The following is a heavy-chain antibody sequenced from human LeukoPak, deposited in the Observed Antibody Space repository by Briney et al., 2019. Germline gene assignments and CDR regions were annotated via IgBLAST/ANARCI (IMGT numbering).Heavy chain of an antibody. CDR3: ARDLTLVRGARYRPYPWFAP. V-gene: IGHV1-69*13. Sequence: GASVKVSCKASRGTFSSYAISWVRQGPGQGLEWMGGIIPIFGTASYAQKFPGRVTITADESTSTAYMALSSLRSEDTAVYYCARDLTLVRGARYRPYPWFAPWGQGTLVTVSS. J-gene: IGHJ5*02. D-gene: IGHD3-10*01. CDR1: RGTFSSYA. CDR2: IIPIFGTA.